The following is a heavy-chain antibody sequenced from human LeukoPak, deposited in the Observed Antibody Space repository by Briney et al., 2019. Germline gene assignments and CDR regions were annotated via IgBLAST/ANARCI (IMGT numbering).Heavy chain of an antibody. CDR3: AKAVLRFLEWKNYYYGMDV. J-gene: IGHJ6*02. CDR2: ISGSGGST. D-gene: IGHD3-3*01. Sequence: HSGGSLRLSCAASGFTFSSYAMSWVRQAPGKGLEWVSAISGSGGSTYYADSVKGRFTISRDNSKNTLYLQMNSLRAEDTVVYYCAKAVLRFLEWKNYYYGMDVWGQGTTVTVSS. CDR1: GFTFSSYA. V-gene: IGHV3-23*01.